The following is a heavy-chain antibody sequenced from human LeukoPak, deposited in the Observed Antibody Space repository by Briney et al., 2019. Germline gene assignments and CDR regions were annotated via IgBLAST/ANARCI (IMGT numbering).Heavy chain of an antibody. J-gene: IGHJ4*02. V-gene: IGHV3-64D*06. CDR2: ISSNGDNT. Sequence: PGGSLRLSCSVSGFTFSTYVMHWVRQAPGKGLEYVSAISSNGDNTYYADSVKGRFTISRDNSKNTMYLQMSSLRADETAVYYCLRGTGYWGQGTLVTVSS. CDR3: LRGTGY. CDR1: GFTFSTYV.